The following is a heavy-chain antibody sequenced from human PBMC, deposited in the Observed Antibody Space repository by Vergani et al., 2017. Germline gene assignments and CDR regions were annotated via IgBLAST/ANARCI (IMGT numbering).Heavy chain of an antibody. CDR1: GYTFTSYG. V-gene: IGHV1-18*01. J-gene: IGHJ3*02. D-gene: IGHD4-17*01. CDR2: INPNSGGT. Sequence: QVQLVQSGAEVKKPGASVKVSCKASGYTFTSYGISWVRQAPGQGLEWMGWINPNSGGTNYAQKFQGRVTSTADESTSTAYMALSSLRSEDTAVYYCARGPDTVTRDRLGAFDIWGQGTMVTVSS. CDR3: ARGPDTVTRDRLGAFDI.